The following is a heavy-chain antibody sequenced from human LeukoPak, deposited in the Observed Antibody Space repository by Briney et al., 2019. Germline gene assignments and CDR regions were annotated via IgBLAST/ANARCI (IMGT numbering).Heavy chain of an antibody. CDR3: ARTLGYCSSTNCFLTFDY. D-gene: IGHD2-2*01. J-gene: IGHJ4*02. V-gene: IGHV3-7*04. CDR1: GFTFSSYW. Sequence: PGGSLRLSCAASGFTFSSYWMTWVRQAPGRGLEWVANIKHDGSEKYYVDSVKGRFTISRDNAKNSLYLQMNSLRAEDTAVYYCARTLGYCSSTNCFLTFDYWGQGTLVTVSS. CDR2: IKHDGSEK.